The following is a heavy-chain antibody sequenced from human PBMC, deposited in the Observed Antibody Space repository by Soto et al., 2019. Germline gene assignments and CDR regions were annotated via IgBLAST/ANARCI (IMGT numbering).Heavy chain of an antibody. CDR2: IYHSGTT. V-gene: IGHV4-38-2*02. CDR1: GYSISSGYQ. CDR3: ARDFFGNHYFDY. D-gene: IGHD3-10*01. Sequence: LALTCDVSGYSISSGYQWGWIRQPPGKGLEWIGNIYHSGTTSYNPSLKSRVTVSVDTSKNQISLNLTSVTAADTAIYYCARDFFGNHYFDYWGRESWSPSPQ. J-gene: IGHJ4*02.